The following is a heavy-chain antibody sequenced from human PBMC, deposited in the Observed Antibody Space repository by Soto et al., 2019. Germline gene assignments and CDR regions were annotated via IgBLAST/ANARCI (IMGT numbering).Heavy chain of an antibody. J-gene: IGHJ4*02. CDR2: ISYDGSNK. CDR1: GFTFSSYG. V-gene: IGHV3-30*18. D-gene: IGHD3-9*01. CDR3: AKVWPTYDILTGYHDY. Sequence: LRLSCAASGFTFSSYGMHWVRQAPGKGLEWVAVISYDGSNKYYADSVKGRFTISRDNSKNTLYLQMNSLRAEDTAVYYCAKVWPTYDILTGYHDYWGQGTLVTVSS.